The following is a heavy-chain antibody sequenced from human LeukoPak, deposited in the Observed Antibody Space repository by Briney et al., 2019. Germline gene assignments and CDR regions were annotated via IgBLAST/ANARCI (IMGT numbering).Heavy chain of an antibody. D-gene: IGHD6-13*01. CDR1: GGPIRSYY. CDR2: IHYSEST. J-gene: IGHJ6*02. CDR3: ARVSAAGMEFHYGMDV. Sequence: SETLSLTLTVSGGPIRSYYWSWMRQPPGKGLEWIGNIHYSESTNFNPSLKSRVAIAVDTSKNQFSLSMRSVTAADTAVYYCARVSAAGMEFHYGMDVWGQGTTVFVSS. V-gene: IGHV4-59*01.